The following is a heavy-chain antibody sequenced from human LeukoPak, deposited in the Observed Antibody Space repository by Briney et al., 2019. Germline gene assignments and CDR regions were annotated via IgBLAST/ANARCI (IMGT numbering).Heavy chain of an antibody. J-gene: IGHJ4*02. D-gene: IGHD4-17*01. CDR1: GFTFSSYS. V-gene: IGHV3-30*03. CDR3: ASGFGDYESY. CDR2: IAYDGSDK. Sequence: GGSLRLSCAASGFTFSSYSMNWVRQSPGKGLEWVANIAYDGSDKFYADSVKGRFTVSRDNSKNTLYLQMSSLRSEDTAVYYCASGFGDYESYWGQGTLITVSS.